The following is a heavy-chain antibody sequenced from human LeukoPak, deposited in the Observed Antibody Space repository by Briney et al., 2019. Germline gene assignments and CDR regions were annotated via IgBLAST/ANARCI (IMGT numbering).Heavy chain of an antibody. V-gene: IGHV4-4*07. CDR1: GGSIGWDY. CDR3: AREEYFQDSNGYSYYFHS. CDR2: IYKSGST. J-gene: IGHJ4*02. Sequence: PSETLSLTCTVSGGSIGWDYWSWIRQSAGKGLEWIGRIYKSGSTNYNPSFRSRVTMSVDTSKNQFSLNETSVTAADTAVYYCAREEYFQDSNGYSYYFHSWGQGSLVTVSS. D-gene: IGHD3-22*01.